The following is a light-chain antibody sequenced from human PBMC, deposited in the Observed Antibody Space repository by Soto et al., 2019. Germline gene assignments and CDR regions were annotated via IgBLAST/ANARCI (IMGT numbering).Light chain of an antibody. Sequence: IQMTQSPSSVSASVGDSVTITCRASQVISSWLAWYQVKPGKAPKLLIYDASNLETGVPSRFSGSGSGTDFTFTISSLQPEDIATYYCQQYDNLPLTFGGGTKVEIK. CDR3: QQYDNLPLT. J-gene: IGKJ4*01. V-gene: IGKV1-33*01. CDR1: QVISSW. CDR2: DAS.